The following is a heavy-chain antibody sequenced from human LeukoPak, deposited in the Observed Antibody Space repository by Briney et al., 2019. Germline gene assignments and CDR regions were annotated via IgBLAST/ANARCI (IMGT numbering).Heavy chain of an antibody. Sequence: GGSLRLSCAVSGFSFSDYWMHWVRQAPGKGLVWVSRIFSDGTGINYADFVKGRFTISRDNVEDTLYLQMNSLRAEDTAVYYCVRGLLDYWGQGTLVTVSS. CDR1: GFSFSDYW. CDR2: IFSDGTGI. D-gene: IGHD5/OR15-5a*01. CDR3: VRGLLDY. J-gene: IGHJ4*02. V-gene: IGHV3-74*01.